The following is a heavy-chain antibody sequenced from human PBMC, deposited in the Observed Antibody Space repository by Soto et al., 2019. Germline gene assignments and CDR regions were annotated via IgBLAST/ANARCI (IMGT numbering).Heavy chain of an antibody. CDR2: INTNTGNP. J-gene: IGHJ3*02. CDR1: GYTFTSYA. Sequence: ASVKVSCKASGYTFTSYAMNWVRQAPGQGLEWMGWINTNTGNPTYAQGFTGRFVFSLDTSGSTAYLQISSLKAEDTAVYCCARERDLRLYYDFWSGFFDIWGQGTMVTVSS. V-gene: IGHV7-4-1*02. D-gene: IGHD3-3*01. CDR3: ARERDLRLYYDFWSGFFDI.